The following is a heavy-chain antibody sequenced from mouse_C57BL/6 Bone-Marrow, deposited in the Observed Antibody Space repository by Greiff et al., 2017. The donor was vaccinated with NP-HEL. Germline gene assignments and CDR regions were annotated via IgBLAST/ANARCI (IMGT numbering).Heavy chain of an antibody. CDR3: AREGGSSQYYFDY. D-gene: IGHD1-1*01. CDR1: GYTFTSYW. J-gene: IGHJ2*01. Sequence: QVQLQQPGAELVMPGASVKLSCKASGYTFTSYWMHWVKQRPGQGLEWIGEIDPSDSYTNYNQKFKGKSTLTVDKSSSTAYMQLSSLTSEDSAVYYCAREGGSSQYYFDYWVQGTTLTVSS. CDR2: IDPSDSYT. V-gene: IGHV1-69*01.